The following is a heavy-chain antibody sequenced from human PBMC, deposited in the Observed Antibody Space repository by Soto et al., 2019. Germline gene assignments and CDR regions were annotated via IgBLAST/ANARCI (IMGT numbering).Heavy chain of an antibody. CDR1: GFTFSSYA. D-gene: IGHD6-13*01. CDR2: ISGSGGST. CDR3: AKGGLGSIAAASRWFDP. V-gene: IGHV3-23*01. J-gene: IGHJ5*02. Sequence: GGSLRLSCAASGFTFSSYAMSWVRQAPGKGLEWVSAISGSGGSTYYADSVKGRFTISRDNSKNTLYLQMNSLRAEDTAVYYCAKGGLGSIAAASRWFDPWGQGTLVTVSS.